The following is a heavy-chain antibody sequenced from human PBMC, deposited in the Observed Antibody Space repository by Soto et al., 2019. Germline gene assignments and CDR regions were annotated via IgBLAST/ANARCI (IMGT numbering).Heavy chain of an antibody. Sequence: QVQLVQSGAEVKKPGASVKFSCKASGYIFTGYDINWVRQATGQGIEWMGWKNPNSGNTDYVQKFQGRVTMTRNTSISTAYMELSSLRSEDTAVYYSASERSGGWFDPWGQGTLVTVSS. V-gene: IGHV1-8*01. D-gene: IGHD3-10*01. J-gene: IGHJ5*02. CDR1: GYIFTGYD. CDR2: KNPNSGNT. CDR3: ASERSGGWFDP.